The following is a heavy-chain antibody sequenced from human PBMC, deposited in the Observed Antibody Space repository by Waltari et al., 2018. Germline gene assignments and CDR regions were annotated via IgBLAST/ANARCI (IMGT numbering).Heavy chain of an antibody. J-gene: IGHJ4*02. D-gene: IGHD3-10*01. CDR2: ISHSGST. Sequence: QVQLQESGPGLVKPSETLSLTCTVSGYSISSGYYWGWIRQPPGKGLEWIGSISHSGSTYYNPSLRGRVTISVATSKNRFSLKLSSVTAADTAVYYCARDDGELGDYWGQGTLVTVSS. CDR3: ARDDGELGDY. V-gene: IGHV4-38-2*02. CDR1: GYSISSGYY.